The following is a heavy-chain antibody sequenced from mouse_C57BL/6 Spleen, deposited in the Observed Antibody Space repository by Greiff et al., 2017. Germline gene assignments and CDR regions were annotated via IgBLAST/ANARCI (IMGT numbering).Heavy chain of an antibody. J-gene: IGHJ2*01. Sequence: VQLQESGAELVKPGASVKMSCKASGYTFTTYPIEWMKQNHGKSLAWIGHFPPSPADPKYKEKFKGKATLTVEKSSSTVYLALSRLKSDDSAVXYCAMTGYYGSSPYFDYWGQGTTLTVSS. V-gene: IGHV1-47*01. CDR1: GYTFTTYP. CDR3: AMTGYYGSSPYFDY. D-gene: IGHD1-1*01. CDR2: FPPSPADP.